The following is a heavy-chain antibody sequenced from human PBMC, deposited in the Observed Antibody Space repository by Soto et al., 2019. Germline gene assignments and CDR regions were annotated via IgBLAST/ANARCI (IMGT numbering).Heavy chain of an antibody. V-gene: IGHV3-30*03. J-gene: IGHJ4*02. CDR1: GFIFSHHG. Sequence: QVQLVESGGGVVQPGRSLRLSCVGSGFIFSHHGMHWVRQTPGKGLEWVAFMSYAGSDTFYADSVKGRFTISRDNSKNTLFLHMSNLRAEDTAMYYCTIVRVADSALDHWGQGTLVTVSS. CDR3: TIVRVADSALDH. CDR2: MSYAGSDT. D-gene: IGHD3-10*02.